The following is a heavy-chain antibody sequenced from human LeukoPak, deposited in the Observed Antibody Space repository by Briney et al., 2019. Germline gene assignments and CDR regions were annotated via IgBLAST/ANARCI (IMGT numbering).Heavy chain of an antibody. J-gene: IGHJ4*02. D-gene: IGHD6-13*01. CDR2: INSDGTNT. Sequence: GGSLRLSCAASGFTFSNYWMHWVHQAPGKGLVWVSRINSDGTNTTYADSVKGRFTISRDNAKNTLYLQMNSLRAEDTAVYYCARGGSSRYTITYWGQGTLVTVSS. CDR3: ARGGSSRYTITY. V-gene: IGHV3-74*01. CDR1: GFTFSNYW.